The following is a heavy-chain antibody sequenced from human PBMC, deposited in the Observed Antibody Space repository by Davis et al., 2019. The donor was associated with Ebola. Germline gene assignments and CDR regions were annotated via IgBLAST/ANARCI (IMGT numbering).Heavy chain of an antibody. J-gene: IGHJ6*02. CDR1: GGSFRGYY. D-gene: IGHD2-15*01. V-gene: IGHV4-34*01. CDR3: ARWCGGSCYYYYYGMDV. Sequence: SEPLSLTCAVYGGSFRGYYWRWIRQPPGKGLEWTGEINHSGSTNYNPSLKSRVTISVDASKNQFSLKLSSVTAADTAVYYCARWCGGSCYYYYYGMDVWGQGTTVTVSS. CDR2: INHSGST.